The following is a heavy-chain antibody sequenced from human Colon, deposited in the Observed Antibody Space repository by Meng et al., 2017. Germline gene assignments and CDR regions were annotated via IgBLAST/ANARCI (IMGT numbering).Heavy chain of an antibody. V-gene: IGHV4-34*01. CDR3: ARGLFDY. CDR2: INHLART. J-gene: IGHJ4*02. Sequence: WGSGSMESSGFLALTGAFSGGSLGGYCWSWVRHTPGKGLGWIAEINHLARTNYTPSLKRRVTISQDTAKKQFARQTCSMTASYTAVYYCARGLFDYWGKGTLVTVSS. CDR1: GGSLGGYC.